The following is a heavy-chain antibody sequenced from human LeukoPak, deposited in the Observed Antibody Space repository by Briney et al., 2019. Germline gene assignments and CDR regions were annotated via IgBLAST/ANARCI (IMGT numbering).Heavy chain of an antibody. J-gene: IGHJ6*03. V-gene: IGHV3-21*01. CDR3: ATTRAPSNGRVFYYMDV. CDR2: IISSSSHM. D-gene: IGHD1-1*01. Sequence: PGGSLRLSRAPSGFTFSSYRMDSVRQAPRNGLGWVSSIISSSSHMYYADSVNGRFTISSDNANNSLYLLMNSLTAEDAAVSYCATTRAPSNGRVFYYMDVWGKGTTVTVSS. CDR1: GFTFSSYR.